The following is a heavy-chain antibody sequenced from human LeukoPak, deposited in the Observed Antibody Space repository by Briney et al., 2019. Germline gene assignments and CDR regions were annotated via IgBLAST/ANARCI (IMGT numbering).Heavy chain of an antibody. D-gene: IGHD1-26*01. V-gene: IGHV4-59*01. CDR2: IYYSGST. Sequence: PSETLSLTCTVPGGSISSFYWTWIRQPPGKGLEWIGYIYYSGSTNYNPSLKSRVTISVDTSKNQFSLKLSSVTAADTAVYYCTSGSIVGVLWGWGQGTLVTVSS. J-gene: IGHJ4*02. CDR3: TSGSIVGVLWG. CDR1: GGSISSFY.